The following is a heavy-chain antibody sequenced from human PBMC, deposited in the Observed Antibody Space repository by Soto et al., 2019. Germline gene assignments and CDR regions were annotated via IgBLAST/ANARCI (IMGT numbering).Heavy chain of an antibody. CDR3: AREDSSSWYVVFDY. CDR2: IIPIFGTA. J-gene: IGHJ4*02. CDR1: GGTFSSYA. D-gene: IGHD6-13*01. Sequence: QVQLVQSGAEVKKPGSSVKVSCKASGGTFSSYAISWVRQAPGQGLEWMGGIIPIFGTANYAQKFQGRVTITADESTSTADMELSSLRSEDTAVYYCAREDSSSWYVVFDYWGQGTLVTVSS. V-gene: IGHV1-69*01.